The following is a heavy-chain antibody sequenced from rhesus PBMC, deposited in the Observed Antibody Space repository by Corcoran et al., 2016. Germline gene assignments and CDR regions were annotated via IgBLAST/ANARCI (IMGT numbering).Heavy chain of an antibody. Sequence: QVQLQESGPGLVKPSETLSLTCAVSGGSFSGYYWGWFRQPPGKGLEWIGYISGSIGRTDYNPTLKSRVTISTDTSKNQFSLKLSSVTAADTAVYYCARDSGSYLPLEDYWGQGVLVTVSS. J-gene: IGHJ4*01. CDR2: ISGSIGRT. CDR1: GGSFSGYY. CDR3: ARDSGSYLPLEDY. V-gene: IGHV4-165*01. D-gene: IGHD6-25*01.